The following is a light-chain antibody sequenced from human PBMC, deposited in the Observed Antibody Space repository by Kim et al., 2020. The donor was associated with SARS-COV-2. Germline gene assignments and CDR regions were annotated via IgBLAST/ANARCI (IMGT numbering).Light chain of an antibody. J-gene: IGLJ2*01. V-gene: IGLV2-23*02. CDR2: DIK. CDR1: SAGVETYNP. Sequence: GQPITFSCTGTSAGVETYNPFSWYQQYPGKAPKLHVYDIKTRPSGVSNRFSGFNSGNTASLTISGLQAEDEADYFCCSYGQIALFGGGTKVTVL. CDR3: CSYGQIAL.